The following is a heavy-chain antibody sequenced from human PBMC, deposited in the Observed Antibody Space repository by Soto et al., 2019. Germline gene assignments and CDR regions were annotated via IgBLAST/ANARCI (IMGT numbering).Heavy chain of an antibody. J-gene: IGHJ4*02. Sequence: GGSLRLSCSASGFSFSDSAMHWVRQAPGKRLEYVSAISTNGHSTYYADSVKGRFTISRDNSKNTVHLQMSSLRAEDTAVYYCLRDIFGVVIFDSWGQGTPVTVSS. V-gene: IGHV3-64D*06. D-gene: IGHD3-3*01. CDR1: GFSFSDSA. CDR3: LRDIFGVVIFDS. CDR2: ISTNGHST.